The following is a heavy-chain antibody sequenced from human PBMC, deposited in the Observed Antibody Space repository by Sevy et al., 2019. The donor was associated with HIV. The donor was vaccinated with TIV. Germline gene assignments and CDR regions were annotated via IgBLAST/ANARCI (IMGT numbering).Heavy chain of an antibody. J-gene: IGHJ6*02. CDR2: ISGRGDST. Sequence: GGSLRLSCAASGFTFSSYWMSWVRQAPGKGLEWVSVISGRGDSTYYADSVKGRFTISREHSKNTLYLQMNSLRAEDTAVYYCANGYYFWSGYSDYYYYAMDVWGQGTTVTVSS. CDR1: GFTFSSYW. CDR3: ANGYYFWSGYSDYYYYAMDV. V-gene: IGHV3-23*01. D-gene: IGHD3-3*01.